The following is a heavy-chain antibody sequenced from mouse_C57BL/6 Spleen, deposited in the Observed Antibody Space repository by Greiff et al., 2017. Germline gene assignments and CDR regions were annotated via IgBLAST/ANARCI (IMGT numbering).Heavy chain of an antibody. Sequence: EVQGVESGPVLVKPGASVKMSCKASGYTFTDYYMNWVKQSHGKSLEWIGVINPYNGGTSYNQKFKGKATLTVDKSSSTAYMELNSLTSEDSAVYYCARRDYGSSYDAMDYWGQGTSVTVSS. D-gene: IGHD1-1*01. V-gene: IGHV1-19*01. CDR2: INPYNGGT. CDR1: GYTFTDYY. CDR3: ARRDYGSSYDAMDY. J-gene: IGHJ4*01.